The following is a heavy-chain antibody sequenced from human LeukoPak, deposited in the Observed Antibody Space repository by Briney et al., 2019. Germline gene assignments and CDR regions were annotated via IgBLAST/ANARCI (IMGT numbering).Heavy chain of an antibody. D-gene: IGHD3-16*01. CDR1: GCSNNSYY. J-gene: IGHJ4*02. CDR2: IYTSGST. V-gene: IGHV4-4*07. Sequence: AETLSLTCTVSGCSNNSYYWSWLPHPARKALEWIGRIYTSGSTNYNPSLKSRVTMSVDTSKNQFSLKLSSVTAADTAVYYCASWGGYYFDYWGQGTLVTVSS. CDR3: ASWGGYYFDY.